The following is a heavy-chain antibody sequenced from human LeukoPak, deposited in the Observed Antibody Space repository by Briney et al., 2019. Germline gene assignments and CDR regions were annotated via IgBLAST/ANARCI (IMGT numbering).Heavy chain of an antibody. D-gene: IGHD3-16*01. V-gene: IGHV4-61*02. J-gene: IGHJ4*02. CDR1: GGSISSGSYY. CDR2: IYTSGST. Sequence: SETLSLTCTVPGGSISSGSYYWSWIRQPAGKGLEWIGRIYTSGSTNYNPSLKSRVTISVDTSKNQFSLKLSSVTAADTAVYYCARDHTFMGYDYVWGSYFDYWGQGTLVTVSS. CDR3: ARDHTFMGYDYVWGSYFDY.